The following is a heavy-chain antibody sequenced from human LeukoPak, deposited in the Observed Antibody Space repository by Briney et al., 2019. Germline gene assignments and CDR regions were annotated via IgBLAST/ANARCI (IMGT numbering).Heavy chain of an antibody. J-gene: IGHJ4*02. CDR3: AREDGEGGGFDY. D-gene: IGHD3-16*01. CDR1: GYTVTGYY. V-gene: IGHV1-2*02. CDR2: INPNSGGT. Sequence: ASLKVSCKASGYTVTGYYMHWVRQDPGQGLEWMGWINPNSGGTNYAQKFQGRVTMTRDTSISTAYMELSRLRSDDTAVYYCAREDGEGGGFDYWGQGTLVAVSS.